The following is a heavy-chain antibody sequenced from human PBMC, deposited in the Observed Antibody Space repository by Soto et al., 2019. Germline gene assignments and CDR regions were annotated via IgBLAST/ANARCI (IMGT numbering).Heavy chain of an antibody. D-gene: IGHD1-1*01. CDR2: TYYRSKRYS. CDR1: GDSVSSNSAA. CDR3: ARGSWDDVSGHYYMDV. J-gene: IGHJ6*03. V-gene: IGHV6-1*01. Sequence: PSQTLSLTCDISGDSVSSNSAAWNWIRQTPSRGLEWLGRTYYRSKRYSNYAISVKSRVTVNPDTFKNQFSLQLNSVTPEDTAVYYCARGSWDDVSGHYYMDVWGKGTTVTVSS.